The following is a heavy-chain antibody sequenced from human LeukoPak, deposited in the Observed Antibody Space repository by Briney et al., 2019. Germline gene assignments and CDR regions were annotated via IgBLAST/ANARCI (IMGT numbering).Heavy chain of an antibody. V-gene: IGHV3-23*01. Sequence: QSGGSLRLSCAASGFTFSSYAMSWVRQAPGKGLEWVSAISGSGGSTYYADSVKGRFTISRDNSKNTLYLQMNSLRAEDTAVYYCAKGITMIVVVAHIDYWGQGTLVTVSS. J-gene: IGHJ4*02. CDR1: GFTFSSYA. CDR2: ISGSGGST. CDR3: AKGITMIVVVAHIDY. D-gene: IGHD3-22*01.